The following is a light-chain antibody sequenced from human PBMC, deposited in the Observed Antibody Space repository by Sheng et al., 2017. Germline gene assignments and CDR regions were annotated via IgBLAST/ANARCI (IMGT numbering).Light chain of an antibody. J-gene: IGLJ3*02. CDR2: ENS. Sequence: QSVLTQPPSVSAAPGQKVTISCSGSISNIGNNYLSWYQQLPGTAPKLLISENSKRPSGIPARFSGSKSGTSATLGITGLQTGDEADYYCGTWDSSLRSWVFGGGTKLTVL. V-gene: IGLV1-51*02. CDR3: GTWDSSLRSWV. CDR1: ISNIGNNY.